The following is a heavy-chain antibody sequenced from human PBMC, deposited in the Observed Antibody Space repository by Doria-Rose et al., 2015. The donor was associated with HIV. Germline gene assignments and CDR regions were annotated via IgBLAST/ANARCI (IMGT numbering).Heavy chain of an antibody. CDR2: IFSDDER. J-gene: IGHJ4*02. D-gene: IGHD6-13*01. V-gene: IGHV2-26*01. CDR3: ARIKSSRWYHKYYFDF. CDR1: GVSLSSPGMG. Sequence: QITLKESGPVLVKPTETLTPTCTVSGVSLSSPGMGVSWIRQPPGKAPEWLANIFSDDERSYKTSLKSRFTISRGTSKSQVVLTMTDMDPVDTATYYCARIKSSRWYHKYYFDFWGQGTLVIVSA.